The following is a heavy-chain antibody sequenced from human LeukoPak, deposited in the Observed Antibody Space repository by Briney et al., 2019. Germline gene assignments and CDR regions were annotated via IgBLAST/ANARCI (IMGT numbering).Heavy chain of an antibody. J-gene: IGHJ5*02. CDR1: GGTFSSYA. V-gene: IGHV1-69*01. Sequence: SVKVSCKASGGTFSSYAISWVRQAPGQGLEWMGGIIPIFGTANYAQKFQGRVTITADESTSTAYMELSSLRSEDTAVYYCARHGGWYGGWFDAWGQGTLVTASS. D-gene: IGHD6-19*01. CDR2: IIPIFGTA. CDR3: ARHGGWYGGWFDA.